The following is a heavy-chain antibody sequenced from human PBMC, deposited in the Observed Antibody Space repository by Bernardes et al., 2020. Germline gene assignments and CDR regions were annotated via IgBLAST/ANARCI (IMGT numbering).Heavy chain of an antibody. Sequence: GGSLRLSCAASGFTFSSYGMHWVRQAPGKGLEWVAVISYDGSNKYYADSVKGRFTISRDNSKNTLYLQMNSLRAEDTAVYYCARELVVQGVTPPSHYFYGMDVWGKGTTVTVSS. D-gene: IGHD3-10*01. V-gene: IGHV3-30*03. CDR1: GFTFSSYG. J-gene: IGHJ6*04. CDR2: ISYDGSNK. CDR3: ARELVVQGVTPPSHYFYGMDV.